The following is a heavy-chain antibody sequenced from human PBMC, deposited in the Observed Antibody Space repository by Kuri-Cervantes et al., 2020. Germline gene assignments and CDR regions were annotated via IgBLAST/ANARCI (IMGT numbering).Heavy chain of an antibody. V-gene: IGHV3-7*03. CDR2: INEDGSDK. D-gene: IGHD4-17*01. CDR3: AKDPNGDYVGAFDD. Sequence: GESLKISCAGTGFTFSNAWMSWVRQAPGKGLEWVANINEDGSDKYYVGSVKGRFTISRDNAKNSLYLQMNSLRAEDTAVYYCAKDPNGDYVGAFDDWGQGTLATVSS. J-gene: IGHJ4*02. CDR1: GFTFSNAW.